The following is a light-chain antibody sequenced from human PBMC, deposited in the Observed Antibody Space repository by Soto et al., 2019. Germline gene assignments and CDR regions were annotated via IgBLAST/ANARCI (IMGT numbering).Light chain of an antibody. CDR1: QTISSW. CDR3: QHYNSYPWT. V-gene: IGKV1-5*01. CDR2: AAS. Sequence: DIQMTQSPSTLSGSVGDRVTITCRASQTISSWLAWYQQKPGKAPKLLIFAASSVQSGVPSSFSGSGSGTDFTLTISSLQPDDFATYYCQHYNSYPWTFGQGTKVDIK. J-gene: IGKJ1*01.